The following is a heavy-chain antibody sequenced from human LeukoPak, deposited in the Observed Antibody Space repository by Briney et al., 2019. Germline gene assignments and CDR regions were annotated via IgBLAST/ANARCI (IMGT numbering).Heavy chain of an antibody. V-gene: IGHV3-74*01. CDR1: GLSFSTYW. Sequence: VGSLRFSCEASGLSFSTYWMHWVRQAPGKGAVWVSRINGDGSVTNYADSVKGRFTISRDNAKGTLYLQMHSLRVEDTAIYYCIRGPTYFDSWGQGTLVTVSS. J-gene: IGHJ4*02. CDR3: IRGPTYFDS. CDR2: INGDGSVT.